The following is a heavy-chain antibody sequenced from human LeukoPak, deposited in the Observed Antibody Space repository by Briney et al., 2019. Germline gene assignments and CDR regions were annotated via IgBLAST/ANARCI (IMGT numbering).Heavy chain of an antibody. D-gene: IGHD3-3*01. CDR1: GYTFTSYY. V-gene: IGHV1-46*01. J-gene: IGHJ3*02. CDR2: INPSGGST. Sequence: ASVTVSCKASGYTFTSYYMHWVRQAPGQGLEWMGIINPSGGSTSYAQKFQGRVTMTRDMSTSTVYMELSSLRSEDTAVYYCARDGATIFGVVTGTGAFDIWGQGTMVTVSS. CDR3: ARDGATIFGVVTGTGAFDI.